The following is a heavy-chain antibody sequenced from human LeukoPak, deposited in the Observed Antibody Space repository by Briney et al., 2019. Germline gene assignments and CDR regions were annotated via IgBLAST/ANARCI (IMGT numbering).Heavy chain of an antibody. V-gene: IGHV4-34*01. CDR3: ASAAYIVVVPAAISGWFDP. CDR1: GGSFSGYY. J-gene: IGHJ5*02. Sequence: PSETLSLTCAVYGGSFSGYYWSWIRQPPGKGLEWIGEINHSGSTNYNPSHKSRVTISVDTSKNQFSLKLSSVTAADTAVYYCASAAYIVVVPAAISGWFDPWGQGTLVTVSS. CDR2: INHSGST. D-gene: IGHD2-2*02.